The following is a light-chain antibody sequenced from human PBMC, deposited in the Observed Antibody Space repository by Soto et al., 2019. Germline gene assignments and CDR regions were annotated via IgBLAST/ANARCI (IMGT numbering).Light chain of an antibody. CDR1: SVGNY. CDR3: KSYAGSNTYV. J-gene: IGLJ1*01. CDR2: EVT. V-gene: IGLV2-14*01. Sequence: QSALTQPASVSGSPGQSITISCTGTSVGNYVSWYQQHPGKAPKLIIFEVTNRPSGVSDRFSGSQSDNTASLTISGLQAADEADYFCKSYAGSNTYVFGSGTKVTVL.